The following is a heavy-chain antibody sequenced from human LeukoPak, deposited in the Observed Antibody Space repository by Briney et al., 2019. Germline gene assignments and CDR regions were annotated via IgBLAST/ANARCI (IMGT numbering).Heavy chain of an antibody. V-gene: IGHV3-33*01. CDR2: IWFDGSNK. Sequence: PGGSLRLSCAASGFTFSSYCMHWVRQAPAKGLEWVAVIWFDGSNKYYADSVRGRFPISRDNSKNTFYLPMDSMTADDTAVYYCAREPDAASSGYGMDVWGQGTTVTVSS. D-gene: IGHD6-25*01. CDR1: GFTFSSYC. CDR3: AREPDAASSGYGMDV. J-gene: IGHJ6*02.